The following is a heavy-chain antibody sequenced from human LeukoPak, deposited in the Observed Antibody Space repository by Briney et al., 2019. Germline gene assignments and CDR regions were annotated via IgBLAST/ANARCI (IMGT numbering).Heavy chain of an antibody. Sequence: GASVKVSCKASGYTFTSYDINWVRQATGQGLEWMGWMNPNSGNTGYAQKFQDRVTITRNTSISTAYMELSSLRSEDTAVYYCARGSRYCSSTSCSYYFDYWGQGTLVTVSS. V-gene: IGHV1-8*03. J-gene: IGHJ4*02. D-gene: IGHD2-2*01. CDR3: ARGSRYCSSTSCSYYFDY. CDR2: MNPNSGNT. CDR1: GYTFTSYD.